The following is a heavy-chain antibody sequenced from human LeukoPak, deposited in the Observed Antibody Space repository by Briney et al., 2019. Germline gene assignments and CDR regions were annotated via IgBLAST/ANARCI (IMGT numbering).Heavy chain of an antibody. J-gene: IGHJ6*03. V-gene: IGHV4-4*07. Sequence: SETLSLTCTVSGGSISSYYWSWIRQPAGKGLEWIGRIYTSGSTNYNPSLKSRVTISVDTSKNQFSLKLSSVTAADTAVYYCARELSTLAPPDYYYYMDVWGKGTTVTVSS. D-gene: IGHD2-2*01. CDR3: ARELSTLAPPDYYYYMDV. CDR2: IYTSGST. CDR1: GGSISSYY.